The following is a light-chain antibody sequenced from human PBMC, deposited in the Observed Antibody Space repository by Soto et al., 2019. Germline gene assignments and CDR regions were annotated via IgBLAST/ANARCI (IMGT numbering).Light chain of an antibody. CDR1: SSDVAIYNY. Sequence: QSALTQPASVSGSPGQSITISCNGTSSDVAIYNYVSWYQQQPDQQHPGKAPKLIIFDVSNRPSGVSNRFSGSKSGNTASLTISGLQAEDEADYYCTSSTSSSTSVLFGGGTKLTVL. J-gene: IGLJ2*01. V-gene: IGLV2-14*03. CDR3: TSSTSSSTSVL. CDR2: DVS.